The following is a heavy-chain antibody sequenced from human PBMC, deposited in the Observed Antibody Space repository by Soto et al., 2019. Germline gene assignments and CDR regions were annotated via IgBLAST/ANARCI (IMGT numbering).Heavy chain of an antibody. Sequence: PSESLSLTCTVSGGSISSGGYYWSWIRQHPGKGLEWIGYIYYSGSTYYNPSLKSRVTISVDTSKNQFSLKLSSVTAADTVVYYCARAKKGIAAAENWFDPWGQGTLVTVSS. CDR1: GGSISSGGYY. CDR2: IYYSGST. V-gene: IGHV4-31*03. J-gene: IGHJ5*02. CDR3: ARAKKGIAAAENWFDP. D-gene: IGHD6-13*01.